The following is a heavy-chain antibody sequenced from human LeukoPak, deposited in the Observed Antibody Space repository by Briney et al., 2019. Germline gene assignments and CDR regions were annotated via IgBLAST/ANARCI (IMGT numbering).Heavy chain of an antibody. J-gene: IGHJ4*02. CDR3: ARVWVDILTGYYGGLDY. Sequence: GGSLRLSCAASGFTFSSYAMSWVRQAPGKGVEWVSAISGSGGSTYYADSVKGRFTISRDNAKNSLYLQMNSLRAEDTAVYYCARVWVDILTGYYGGLDYWGQGTLVTVSS. D-gene: IGHD3-9*01. V-gene: IGHV3-23*01. CDR1: GFTFSSYA. CDR2: ISGSGGST.